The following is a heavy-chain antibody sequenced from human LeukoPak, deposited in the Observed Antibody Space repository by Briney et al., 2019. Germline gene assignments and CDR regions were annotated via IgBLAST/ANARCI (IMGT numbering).Heavy chain of an antibody. CDR2: IYSGGST. V-gene: IGHV3-53*01. D-gene: IGHD1-1*01. Sequence: GGSLRLSCAASGFTVSSNHMSWVRQAPGQGLEWVSVIYSGGSTDYADSVKGRFTISRDNLKNTLYLQMNSLRAEDTAVYYCARGPAGYNWGQGTLVTFSS. CDR3: ARGPAGYN. J-gene: IGHJ4*02. CDR1: GFTVSSNH.